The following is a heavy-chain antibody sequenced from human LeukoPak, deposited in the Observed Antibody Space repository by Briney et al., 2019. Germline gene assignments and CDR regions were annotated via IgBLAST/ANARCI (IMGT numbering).Heavy chain of an antibody. CDR2: IYYSGST. D-gene: IGHD2-2*01. CDR1: GGSVNSGSYY. CDR3: ARVEYQLLGRYYYYGLDV. Sequence: SETLSLTCTVSGGSVNSGSYYWNWIRQPPGKGLEWIGYIYYSGSTNYNPSLKSRVTISVDTSKNQFSLKLSSVTAADTAVYYCARVEYQLLGRYYYYGLDVWGQGTTVTVSS. J-gene: IGHJ6*02. V-gene: IGHV4-61*01.